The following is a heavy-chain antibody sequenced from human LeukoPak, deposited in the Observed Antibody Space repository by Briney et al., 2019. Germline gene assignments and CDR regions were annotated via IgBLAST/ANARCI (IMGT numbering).Heavy chain of an antibody. CDR1: GGSISSGGYY. CDR2: IYYSGST. V-gene: IGHV4-31*03. Sequence: SQTLSLTCTASGGSISSGGYYWSWIRQHPGKGLEWIGYIYYSGSTYYNPSLKSRVTISVDTSKNQFSLKLSSVTAADTAVYYCARGLRGYGYAGHNWFDPWGQGTLVTVSS. J-gene: IGHJ5*02. CDR3: ARGLRGYGYAGHNWFDP. D-gene: IGHD5-18*01.